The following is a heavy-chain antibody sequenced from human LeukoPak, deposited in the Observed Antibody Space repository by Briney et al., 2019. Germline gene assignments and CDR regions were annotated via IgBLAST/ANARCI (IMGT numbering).Heavy chain of an antibody. Sequence: SHTLSLTCIVSGGSITSSNHFWGWIRQSPGKGLEWIGGFYHSGTIFYSPSLGSRVAISIDTSKNQFSLRLLSVTAADTAVYYCARQGVVPNKAGWYFDLWGRGTLVTVSS. D-gene: IGHD3-10*01. CDR2: FYHSGTI. CDR1: GGSITSSNHF. CDR3: ARQGVVPNKAGWYFDL. J-gene: IGHJ2*01. V-gene: IGHV4-39*01.